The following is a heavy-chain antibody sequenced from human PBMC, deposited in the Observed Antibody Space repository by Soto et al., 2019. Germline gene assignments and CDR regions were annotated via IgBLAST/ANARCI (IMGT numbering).Heavy chain of an antibody. D-gene: IGHD1-26*01. CDR3: ARDRFDVGATNWFDP. Sequence: QVQLGQSGAEVKKPGASVKVSCKASGYTFTSYGISWVRQAPGQGLEWMGWISAYNGNTNYAQKLQGRVTMTTDTSTSTAYMELRSLRSDDTAVYYCARDRFDVGATNWFDPWGQGTPVTVSS. CDR2: ISAYNGNT. J-gene: IGHJ5*02. CDR1: GYTFTSYG. V-gene: IGHV1-18*01.